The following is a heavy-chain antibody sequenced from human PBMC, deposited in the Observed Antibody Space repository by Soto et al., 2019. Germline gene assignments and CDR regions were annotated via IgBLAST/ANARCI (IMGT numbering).Heavy chain of an antibody. V-gene: IGHV3-15*01. J-gene: IGHJ4*02. Sequence: VQLVESGGDLVQPGGSLRLSCAASGSTFSNAWMTWVRQAPGKGLEWVGHIKSKTDGGTTHYAAPVEGRFTISRDDSKNTLYLHMNSLKTEDTAVYYCSTYDYIWGTDRYRWAYWGQGTLVTVSS. CDR1: GSTFSNAW. D-gene: IGHD3-16*02. CDR2: IKSKTDGGTT. CDR3: STYDYIWGTDRYRWAY.